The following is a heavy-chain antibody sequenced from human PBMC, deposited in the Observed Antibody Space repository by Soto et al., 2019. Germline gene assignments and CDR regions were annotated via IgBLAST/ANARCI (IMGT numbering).Heavy chain of an antibody. V-gene: IGHV1-69*06. CDR1: GGTFSSYA. CDR3: ASGPLERPGYYYGMDV. CDR2: IIPIFGTA. D-gene: IGHD1-1*01. J-gene: IGHJ6*02. Sequence: QVQLVQSGAEVKKPGSSVKVSCEASGGTFSSYAISWVRQAPGQGLEWMGGIIPIFGTANYAQKFQGRVTITADKSTSTAYMELSSLRSEDTAVYYCASGPLERPGYYYGMDVWGQGTTVTVSS.